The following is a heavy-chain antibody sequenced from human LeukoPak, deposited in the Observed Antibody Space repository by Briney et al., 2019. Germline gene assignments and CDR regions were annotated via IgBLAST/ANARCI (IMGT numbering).Heavy chain of an antibody. Sequence: GASVKVSCKASGYTFTSYGISWVRQAPGQGLEWMEWISAYNGNTNYAQKLQGRVTMTTDTPTSTAYMELRSLRSDDTAVYYCARVNNYYDSSGYTWFDPWGQGTLVTVSS. CDR1: GYTFTSYG. CDR2: ISAYNGNT. CDR3: ARVNNYYDSSGYTWFDP. D-gene: IGHD3-22*01. V-gene: IGHV1-18*01. J-gene: IGHJ5*02.